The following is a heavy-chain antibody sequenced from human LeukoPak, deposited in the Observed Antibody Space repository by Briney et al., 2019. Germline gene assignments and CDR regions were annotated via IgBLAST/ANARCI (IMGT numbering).Heavy chain of an antibody. V-gene: IGHV4-31*03. CDR2: IYYSGST. J-gene: IGHJ4*02. CDR3: ARGRTYYYGSGSPNGFDY. Sequence: QASQTLSLTCTVSGGSISSGGYYWNWIRQHPGKGLEWIGYIYYSGSTYYNPSLKSRVTISVDTSKNQFSLKLSSVTAADTAVYYCARGRTYYYGSGSPNGFDYWGQGTLVTVSS. D-gene: IGHD3-10*01. CDR1: GGSISSGGYY.